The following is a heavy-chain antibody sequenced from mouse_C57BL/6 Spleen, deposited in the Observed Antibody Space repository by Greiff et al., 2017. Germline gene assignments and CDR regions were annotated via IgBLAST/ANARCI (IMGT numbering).Heavy chain of an antibody. CDR1: GFAFSDYG. D-gene: IGHD4-1*01. V-gene: IGHV5-17*01. J-gene: IGHJ1*03. Sequence: VKLMESGGCFVKPGGSLKLSCAASGFAFSDYGMYWVPQSPAKGLEWVAYISSGSSTIYYTDTVKGRFTISRDNAKNTLFLQMTRLRSEDTAMYYCARLGRGYWYFEVWCTGTTVTVST. CDR3: ARLGRGYWYFEV. CDR2: ISSGSSTI.